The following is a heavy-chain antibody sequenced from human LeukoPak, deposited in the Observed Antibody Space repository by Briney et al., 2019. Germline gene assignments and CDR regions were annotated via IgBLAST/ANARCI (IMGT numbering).Heavy chain of an antibody. CDR2: IYSGGGT. Sequence: GGSLRLSCAASGFTFSSNDMSWVRQAPGKGLEWVSGIYSGGGTYYEASVKRRFPISTDNSTNTLYLQMQSLSAEDTAVYYCGRGRGHDPFDYWGQGNLVPVSS. V-gene: IGHV3-53*01. J-gene: IGHJ4*02. CDR3: GRGRGHDPFDY. D-gene: IGHD1-1*01. CDR1: GFTFSSND.